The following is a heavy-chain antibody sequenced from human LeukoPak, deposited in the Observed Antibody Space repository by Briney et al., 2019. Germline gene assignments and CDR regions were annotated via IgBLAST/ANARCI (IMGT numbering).Heavy chain of an antibody. V-gene: IGHV3-53*01. CDR3: SSHWGHGSSWYGYFQH. CDR1: SFTAFSNY. J-gene: IGHJ1*01. Sequence: RGGSLILPCSASSFTAFSNYMRRVRQAPGGGGVGVSVIYSGGSKYYADSVKGRFPIPRDNSKNPLYLQMNSLRAEDTAVYYCSSHWGHGSSWYGYFQHWGQGTRVTVT. CDR2: IYSGGSK. D-gene: IGHD6-13*01.